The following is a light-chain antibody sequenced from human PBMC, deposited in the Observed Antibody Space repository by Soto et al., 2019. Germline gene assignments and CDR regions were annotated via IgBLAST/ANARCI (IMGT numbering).Light chain of an antibody. CDR1: QSVSSF. V-gene: IGKV3-11*01. Sequence: EIVLTQSPATLSLSPGERATLSCTASQSVSSFLACYQQKPGQAPRLLIYDAFKRATGIPARFSGSGSGTDFTLTISSLGPEDSAVYYCQQRSNWPPWTFGQGTKVDIK. CDR3: QQRSNWPPWT. CDR2: DAF. J-gene: IGKJ1*01.